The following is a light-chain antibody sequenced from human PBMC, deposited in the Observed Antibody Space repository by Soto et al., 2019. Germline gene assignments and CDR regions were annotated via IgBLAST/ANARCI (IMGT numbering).Light chain of an antibody. CDR3: QQLFDSPIT. Sequence: DIQLTQSPSFLSPSIVDSVTITFRASQVISTSLAWYQVKPGKAPKLLIYAASTLESGVPSRFSATVSGTEFSLTITSLQPEDFATYYCQQLFDSPITFGQGTRLEIK. CDR2: AAS. J-gene: IGKJ5*01. CDR1: QVISTS. V-gene: IGKV1-9*01.